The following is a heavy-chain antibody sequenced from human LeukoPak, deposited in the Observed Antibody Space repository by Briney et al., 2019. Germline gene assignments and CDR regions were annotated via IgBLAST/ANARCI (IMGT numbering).Heavy chain of an antibody. Sequence: SETLSLTCTVSGGSVSNDNHCWSWIRQPPGKGLEWIGYVNYSGSTKYNPSLKSRVSISADTSRSQVSLKLSSVTAADTAVYYCARFEAAAGTFNFDYWGQGTLVTVSS. CDR2: VNYSGST. J-gene: IGHJ4*02. CDR3: ARFEAAAGTFNFDY. D-gene: IGHD6-13*01. CDR1: GGSVSNDNHC. V-gene: IGHV4-61*01.